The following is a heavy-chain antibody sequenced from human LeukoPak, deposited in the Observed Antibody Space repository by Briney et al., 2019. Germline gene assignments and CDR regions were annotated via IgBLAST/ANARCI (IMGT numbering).Heavy chain of an antibody. CDR1: GFTFSSYG. J-gene: IGHJ3*02. CDR3: AKDLVGGAFDI. CDR2: IRHDGSNK. V-gene: IGHV3-30*02. D-gene: IGHD2-15*01. Sequence: GGSLRLSCAASGFTFSSYGMHWVRQAPGKGLEWVAFIRHDGSNKYYADSVKGRLTISRDNSKNTLYLQMNSLRAEDTAVYYCAKDLVGGAFDIWGQGTMVTVSS.